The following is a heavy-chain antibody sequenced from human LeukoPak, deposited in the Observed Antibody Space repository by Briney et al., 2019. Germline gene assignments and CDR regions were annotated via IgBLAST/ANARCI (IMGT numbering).Heavy chain of an antibody. V-gene: IGHV3-23*01. Sequence: PGRTLSLFCAASGFTFSRYAMSWVRQAPAKGREGGSAISCIGCSTQYAVSVKGGFTISRDNSKNTLYLQVNSLRAADTAVYYCAKPMESGDYVTDYYYYGMDVWGKGTTVTVSA. CDR3: AKPMESGDYVTDYYYYGMDV. CDR2: ISCIGCST. D-gene: IGHD4-17*01. CDR1: GFTFSRYA. J-gene: IGHJ6*04.